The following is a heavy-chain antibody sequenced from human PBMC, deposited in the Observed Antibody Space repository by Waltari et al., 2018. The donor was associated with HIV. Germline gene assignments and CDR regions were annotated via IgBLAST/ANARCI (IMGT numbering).Heavy chain of an antibody. D-gene: IGHD2-21*02. CDR2: ISVDSSFI. CDR3: GAFLCAEDCRDGFDV. CDR1: GFTFKTFS. V-gene: IGHV3-21*06. J-gene: IGHJ3*01. Sequence: ESGGGRAKPGGTLKLACSGSGFTFKTFSVSWIGQTPGRGLEWISSISVDSSFIYYADSVKGRFTVSRDNVRNSVFLQINDVRAEDTATYFCGAFLCAEDCRDGFDVWGQGTMVTVS.